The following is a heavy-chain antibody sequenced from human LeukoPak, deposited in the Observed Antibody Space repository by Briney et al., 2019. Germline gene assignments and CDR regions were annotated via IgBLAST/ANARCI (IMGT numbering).Heavy chain of an antibody. Sequence: SVTVSFTSSVGTFSSYAISWVRQAPGQGLEWMGRIIPILGIANYAQKFQGRVTVTADKSTSTAYMELSSLRSEDTAVYYCARDLRSYYYYGMDVWGQGTTVTVSS. CDR3: ARDLRSYYYYGMDV. CDR2: IIPILGIA. J-gene: IGHJ6*02. CDR1: VGTFSSYA. V-gene: IGHV1-69*04. D-gene: IGHD4-17*01.